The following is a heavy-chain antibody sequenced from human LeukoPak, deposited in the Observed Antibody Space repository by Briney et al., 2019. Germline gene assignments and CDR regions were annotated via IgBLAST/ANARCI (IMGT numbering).Heavy chain of an antibody. CDR3: ARRPAYYDILTGYNPPDY. J-gene: IGHJ4*02. Sequence: SETLSLTCTVSGGSISSSSYDWGWIRQPPGKGPEWIGSIYYSGSTYYNPSRKSRITISVETAKNTFSLKLSSVTAADTAVYYCARRPAYYDILTGYNPPDYWGQGTLVTVSS. CDR2: IYYSGST. CDR1: GGSISSSSYD. V-gene: IGHV4-39*01. D-gene: IGHD3-9*01.